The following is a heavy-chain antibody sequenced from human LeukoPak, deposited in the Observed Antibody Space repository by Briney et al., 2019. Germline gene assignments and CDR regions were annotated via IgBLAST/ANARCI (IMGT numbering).Heavy chain of an antibody. CDR1: GYTLIKFS. V-gene: IGHV1-24*01. D-gene: IGHD3-22*01. J-gene: IGHJ4*02. CDR2: FDPENDET. CDR3: ATIYSYDRSDYYRLDY. Sequence: ASVKVSCKVSGYTLIKFSMHWVRQAPGKGLEWMGGFDPENDETFYAQKFQGRVTMTEDPSTDTAYMELSSLRYEDTAVYYCATIYSYDRSDYYRLDYWGQGTLVTVSS.